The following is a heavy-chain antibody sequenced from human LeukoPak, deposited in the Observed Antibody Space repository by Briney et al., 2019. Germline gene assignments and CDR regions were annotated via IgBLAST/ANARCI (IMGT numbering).Heavy chain of an antibody. CDR1: GFTFSNYW. D-gene: IGHD3-10*01. CDR3: ARGGYYGSGGYSN. V-gene: IGHV3-7*03. Sequence: PGGSLRLSCAASGFTFSNYWMSWVRQAPGKGLEWVANIKQDGSEKYYVDSVKGRFTISRDNAKNSLYLQMNSLRAEDTAVYYCARGGYYGSGGYSNWGQGTLVTVSS. CDR2: IKQDGSEK. J-gene: IGHJ4*02.